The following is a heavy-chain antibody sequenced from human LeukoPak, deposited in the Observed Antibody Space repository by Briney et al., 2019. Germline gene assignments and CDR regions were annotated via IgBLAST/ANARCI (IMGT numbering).Heavy chain of an antibody. D-gene: IGHD2-15*01. J-gene: IGHJ4*02. Sequence: SETLSLTCSVSGDSVSSSYWSWIWQPPGKGLEWIGYIYYSGIINYNPSLKGRVTIALDTSRNQFSLNLNSVSAADTAMYYCTKNAGRGRSNDFWGQGILVTVSS. CDR3: TKNAGRGRSNDF. V-gene: IGHV4-59*02. CDR1: GDSVSSSY. CDR2: IYYSGII.